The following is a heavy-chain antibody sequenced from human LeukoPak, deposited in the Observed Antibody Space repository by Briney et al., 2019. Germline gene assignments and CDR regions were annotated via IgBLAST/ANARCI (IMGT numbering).Heavy chain of an antibody. V-gene: IGHV4-59*01. CDR3: AGECSGFDF. CDR1: GGSISSYY. Sequence: SETLSLTCTVSGGSISSYYWSWIRQPPGKGLEWIGYIYYSGSTNYNPSLKSRVTISVDTSKNQFSLRLTSVTAADTAVYYCAGECSGFDFWGQGTTVTVSS. D-gene: IGHD3-10*02. CDR2: IYYSGST. J-gene: IGHJ3*01.